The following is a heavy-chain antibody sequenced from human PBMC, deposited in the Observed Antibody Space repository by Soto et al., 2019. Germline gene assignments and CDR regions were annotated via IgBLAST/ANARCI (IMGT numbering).Heavy chain of an antibody. CDR1: GFTFSSYG. V-gene: IGHV3-33*01. D-gene: IGHD2-15*01. Sequence: PGGSLRLSCAASGFTFSSYGMHWVRQAPGKGLEWVAVIWYDGSNKYYADSVKGRFTISRDNSKNTLYLQMNSLRAEDTAVYYCARSKLLPALDYWGQGTLVTVSS. CDR2: IWYDGSNK. CDR3: ARSKLLPALDY. J-gene: IGHJ4*02.